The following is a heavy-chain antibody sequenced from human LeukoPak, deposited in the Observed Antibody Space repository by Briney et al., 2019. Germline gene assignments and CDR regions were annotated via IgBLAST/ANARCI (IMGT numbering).Heavy chain of an antibody. J-gene: IGHJ5*02. V-gene: IGHV3-21*01. D-gene: IGHD2-2*01. CDR3: ARGAWDIVVVPAAALDFNWFDP. Sequence: GGSLRLSCAASGFTFSSYSMNWVRQAPGKGLEWDSSISSSSSYIYYADSVKGRFTISRDNAKNSLYLQMNSLRAEDTAVYYCARGAWDIVVVPAAALDFNWFDPWGQGTLVTVSS. CDR2: ISSSSSYI. CDR1: GFTFSSYS.